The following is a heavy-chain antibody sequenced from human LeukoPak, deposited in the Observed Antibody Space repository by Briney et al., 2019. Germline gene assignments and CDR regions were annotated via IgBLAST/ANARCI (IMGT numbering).Heavy chain of an antibody. CDR1: GFTFSSND. V-gene: IGHV3-23*01. CDR3: ATRGNSNGNPFDY. Sequence: GGSLRLSCAASGFTFSSNDMSWVRQAPGKGLEWVSGIIGNGDTTDHADSVKGRFSISRDNSKNILYLQMNSLTAEDTAVYYCATRGNSNGNPFDYWGQGTLVPVSS. D-gene: IGHD5-18*01. J-gene: IGHJ4*02. CDR2: IIGNGDTT.